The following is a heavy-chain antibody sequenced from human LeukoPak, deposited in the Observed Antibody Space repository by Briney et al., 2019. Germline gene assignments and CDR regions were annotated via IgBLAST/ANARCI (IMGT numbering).Heavy chain of an antibody. CDR3: AKAAYNYGPFDY. J-gene: IGHJ4*02. CDR1: GFTFSNYW. V-gene: IGHV3-23*01. D-gene: IGHD5-18*01. CDR2: INNSGVHT. Sequence: GGSLRLSCAASGFTFSNYWMSWVRQAPGKGLEWVSIINNSGVHTSYADSVKGRFTISRDNSKNTLYLQMNSLRAEDTAVYYCAKAAYNYGPFDYWGQGTLVLVSS.